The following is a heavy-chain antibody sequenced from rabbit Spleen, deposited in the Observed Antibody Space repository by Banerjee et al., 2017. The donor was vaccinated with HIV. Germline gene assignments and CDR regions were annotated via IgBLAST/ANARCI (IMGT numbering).Heavy chain of an antibody. CDR1: GFSFSSSDY. D-gene: IGHD7-1*01. CDR3: ARDMTYGYTGYNM. Sequence: QSLEESGGDQVKPGASLTLTCTASGFSFSSSDYMCWVRQAPGKGLEWIACIHADSSGSTYYASWAKGRFTISKTSSTTVTLQLNSLTAADTATYFCARDMTYGYTGYNMWGPGTLVTVS. CDR2: IHADSSGST. J-gene: IGHJ4*01. V-gene: IGHV1S40*01.